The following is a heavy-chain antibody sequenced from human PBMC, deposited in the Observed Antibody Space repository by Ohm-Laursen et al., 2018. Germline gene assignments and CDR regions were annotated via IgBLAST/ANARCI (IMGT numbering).Heavy chain of an antibody. CDR1: GYTFTTYD. CDR3: ARAVRNQLVSDY. CDR2: MNPNSGNT. J-gene: IGHJ4*02. V-gene: IGHV1-8*02. Sequence: ASVKVSCNASGYTFTTYDITWVRQAAGQGPEWMGWMNPNSGNTGYAQKFRDRVTVTSDTSISTAYMELYGLTSEDTAAYYCARAVRNQLVSDYWGQGTLVTVSS. D-gene: IGHD1-1*01.